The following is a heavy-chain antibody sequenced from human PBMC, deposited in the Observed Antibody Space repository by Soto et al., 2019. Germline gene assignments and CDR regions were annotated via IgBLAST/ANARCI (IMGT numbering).Heavy chain of an antibody. Sequence: QVQLLQSGAEVKKPGASVKVSYKASGDTFTANYIHWVRQAPGQGFEWMGWINPKSGGTKYPQKFQGRVTMTRDTSLSTVYMTLTRLTSDDTAVYYCARDLAKGAESAGFDYWGQGTLVTVSS. CDR2: INPKSGGT. J-gene: IGHJ4*02. CDR3: ARDLAKGAESAGFDY. CDR1: GDTFTANY. V-gene: IGHV1-2*02.